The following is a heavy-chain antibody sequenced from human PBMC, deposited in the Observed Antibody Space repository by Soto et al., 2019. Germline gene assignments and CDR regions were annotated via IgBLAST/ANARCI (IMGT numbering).Heavy chain of an antibody. CDR1: GFTFGDYA. Sequence: PGGSLRLSCTASGFTFGDYAMSWFRQAPGKGLEWVGFIRSKAYGGTTEYAASVKGRSTISRDDSKSIAYLQMNSLKTEDTAVYYCTRNHSYYYDSRQGPRAFDIWGQGTMVTVSS. J-gene: IGHJ3*02. CDR2: IRSKAYGGTT. V-gene: IGHV3-49*03. CDR3: TRNHSYYYDSRQGPRAFDI. D-gene: IGHD3-22*01.